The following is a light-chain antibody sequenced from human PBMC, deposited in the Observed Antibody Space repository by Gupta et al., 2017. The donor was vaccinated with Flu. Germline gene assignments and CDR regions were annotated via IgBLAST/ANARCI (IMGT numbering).Light chain of an antibody. V-gene: IGKV2-28*01. CDR3: MQALQTPIT. J-gene: IGKJ5*01. CDR2: MGS. CDR1: QSLLHSNGYNF. Sequence: ISCRSSQSLLHSNGYNFLAWFLQKPGQSPPLLIYMGSSRASGVPDRFSGSGSGTDFTLKISSVEAEDVGVYYCMQALQTPITFGHGTRLEIK.